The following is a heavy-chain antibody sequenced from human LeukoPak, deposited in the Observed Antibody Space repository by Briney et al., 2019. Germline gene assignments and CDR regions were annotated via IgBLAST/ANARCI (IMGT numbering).Heavy chain of an antibody. J-gene: IGHJ6*02. D-gene: IGHD3-10*01. CDR2: IYSDGST. CDR1: GFTVSNNY. Sequence: GGSLRLSCAASGFTVSNNYMSWVRQAPGKGLEWVSIIYSDGSTYYADSVKGRFTISRDNSKNTLYLQMNSLRAEDTAVYYCARAGGFTAGMDVWGQGTTVTVS. CDR3: ARAGGFTAGMDV. V-gene: IGHV3-66*02.